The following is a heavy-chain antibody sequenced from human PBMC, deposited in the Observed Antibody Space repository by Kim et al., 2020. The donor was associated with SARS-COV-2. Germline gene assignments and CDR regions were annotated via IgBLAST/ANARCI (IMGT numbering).Heavy chain of an antibody. D-gene: IGHD2-8*02. CDR2: IYDSGST. V-gene: IGHV4-61*01. CDR3: ASYCTGDNCPGWY. J-gene: IGHJ4*02. CDR1: GGSVSSGTYY. Sequence: SETLSLTCTVSGGSVSSGTYYWSWIRQPPGKGLEWIGYIYDSGSTNYNSSLKSRATMAVDTSKNQFSLKLSSVTAAATAVYFCASYCTGDNCPGWYWGQG.